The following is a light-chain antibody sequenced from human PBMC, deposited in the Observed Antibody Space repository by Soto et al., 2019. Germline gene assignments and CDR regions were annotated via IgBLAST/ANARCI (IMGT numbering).Light chain of an antibody. J-gene: IGLJ2*01. CDR3: SSYTSSAPGVL. Sequence: QSVLTQPASVSGSPGQSITISCSGTSSDVGGSDYVSWYQQHPGEAPKLMIYDVSYRPSGVSNRFSGSKSANTASLTISGLQAEDEADYFCSSYTSSAPGVLFGGVTKLTVL. CDR2: DVS. CDR1: SSDVGGSDY. V-gene: IGLV2-14*03.